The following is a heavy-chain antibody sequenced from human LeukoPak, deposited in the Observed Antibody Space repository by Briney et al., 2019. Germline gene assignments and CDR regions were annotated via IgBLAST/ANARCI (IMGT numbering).Heavy chain of an antibody. J-gene: IGHJ5*02. D-gene: IGHD3-3*01. CDR2: IYHSGST. Sequence: SETLSLTCAVSGYSISSGYYWAWIRPPPGKGLEWIGSIYHSGSTYYNPSLKSRVSISVDTSKNNFSLKLSSVTAADTAVYYCARVAWSGYYWFDPWGQGTLVTVSS. V-gene: IGHV4-38-2*01. CDR1: GYSISSGYY. CDR3: ARVAWSGYYWFDP.